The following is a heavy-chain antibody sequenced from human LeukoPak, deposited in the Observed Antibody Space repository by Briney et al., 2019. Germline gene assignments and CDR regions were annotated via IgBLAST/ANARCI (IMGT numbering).Heavy chain of an antibody. Sequence: ASVKVSCKASGYTFTGYYMHWVRQAPGQGLEWMGWINLNSGDRNYAQKFQGRVTMTRDTSSSTAYMEVSRLRSDDTAVYYCARYYDILTGYSPIDYWGQGTLVTVSS. CDR1: GYTFTGYY. D-gene: IGHD3-9*01. V-gene: IGHV1-2*02. CDR2: INLNSGDR. J-gene: IGHJ4*02. CDR3: ARYYDILTGYSPIDY.